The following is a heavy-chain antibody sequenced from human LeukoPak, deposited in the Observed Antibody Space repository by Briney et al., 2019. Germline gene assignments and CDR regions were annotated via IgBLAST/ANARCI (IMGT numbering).Heavy chain of an antibody. CDR1: GYSISSGYY. V-gene: IGHV4-38-2*02. Sequence: SETLSLTCTASGYSISSGYYWGWIRQPPGKGLEWIGSIYHSGSTYYNPSLKSRVTMSVDTSKNQFSLKLSSVTAADTAVYYCARDRTYYYGSGTYDYWGQGTLVTVSS. J-gene: IGHJ4*02. D-gene: IGHD3-10*01. CDR3: ARDRTYYYGSGTYDY. CDR2: IYHSGST.